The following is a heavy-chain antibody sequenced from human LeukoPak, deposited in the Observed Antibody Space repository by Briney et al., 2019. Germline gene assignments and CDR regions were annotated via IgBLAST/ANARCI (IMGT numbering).Heavy chain of an antibody. J-gene: IGHJ6*03. D-gene: IGHD3-3*01. Sequence: SQTLSLTCTVSGGSISSGGYYWSWIRQHPGKGLEWIGYTYYSGSTYYNPSLKSRVTISVDTSKNQFSLKLSSVTAADTAVYYCARVDYDFWSGYYDLGYYYYYMDVWGKGTTVTVSS. CDR2: TYYSGST. CDR3: ARVDYDFWSGYYDLGYYYYYMDV. CDR1: GGSISSGGYY. V-gene: IGHV4-31*03.